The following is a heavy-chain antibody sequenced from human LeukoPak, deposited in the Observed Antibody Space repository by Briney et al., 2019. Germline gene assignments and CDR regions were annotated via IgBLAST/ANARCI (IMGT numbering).Heavy chain of an antibody. CDR1: GFTFSSYA. Sequence: GGSLRLSCAASGFTFSSYAMSWVRQAPGKGLEWVSAISGSGGSTYYADSVKGRFTISRDNSKNTLYLQMNSLRAEDTAVYYCARDPSNSGGWHPFLDYWGQGTLVTVSS. CDR2: ISGSGGST. J-gene: IGHJ4*02. V-gene: IGHV3-23*01. D-gene: IGHD6-19*01. CDR3: ARDPSNSGGWHPFLDY.